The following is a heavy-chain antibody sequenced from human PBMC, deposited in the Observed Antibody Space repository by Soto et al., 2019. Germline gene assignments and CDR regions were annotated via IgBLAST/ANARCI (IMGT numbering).Heavy chain of an antibody. CDR1: GYTFTSYG. J-gene: IGHJ4*02. D-gene: IGHD2-8*02. Sequence: QVQLVQSGAEVKKPGASVKVSCKASGYTFTSYGISWVRQAPGQGLEWMGWISTYSCNTYYVQKFQGRVTMTTDTSTSTAYMELTSLRSDDTAVYYCARDLQAYRWLSSPFDYWGQGTLVTVSS. V-gene: IGHV1-18*01. CDR3: ARDLQAYRWLSSPFDY. CDR2: ISTYSCNT.